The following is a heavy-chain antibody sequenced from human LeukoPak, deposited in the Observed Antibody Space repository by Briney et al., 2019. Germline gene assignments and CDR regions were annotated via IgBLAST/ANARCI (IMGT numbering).Heavy chain of an antibody. D-gene: IGHD3-22*01. CDR1: GFTFSSYW. CDR2: INSDGSTT. CDR3: ARERYYSGFDY. Sequence: GGPLRLSCAASGFTFSSYWMHWVRQAPGKGLVWVSRINSDGSTTNYADSVKGRFTISRDNARNTLYLQMNSLRAEDTAVYYCARERYYSGFDYWGQGSLVTVSS. J-gene: IGHJ4*02. V-gene: IGHV3-74*01.